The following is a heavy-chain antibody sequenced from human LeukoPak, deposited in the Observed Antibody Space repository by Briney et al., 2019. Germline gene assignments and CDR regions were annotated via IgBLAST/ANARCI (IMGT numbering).Heavy chain of an antibody. Sequence: SETLSLTCTVSGGSISSYYWSWIRQPPGKGLEWIGYIYYSGSTNYNPSLKCRVTISVDTSKNQFSLKLSSVTAADTAVYYCAKYSSSYDAFDIWGQGTMVTVSS. V-gene: IGHV4-59*01. J-gene: IGHJ3*02. CDR3: AKYSSSYDAFDI. D-gene: IGHD6-13*01. CDR1: GGSISSYY. CDR2: IYYSGST.